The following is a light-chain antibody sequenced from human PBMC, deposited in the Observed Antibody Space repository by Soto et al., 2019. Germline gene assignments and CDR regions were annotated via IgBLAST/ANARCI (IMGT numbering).Light chain of an antibody. Sequence: QSVLTQPPSVSGAPGQRVTISCTGSSSNIGAGYVVHWYQQLPGTAPKLLIYGNSNRPSGIPDRFSGSKSGTSASLAITGLQAEDEADYYCQSYDSSLSGSVVFGGGTKVTVI. CDR2: GNS. V-gene: IGLV1-40*01. CDR3: QSYDSSLSGSVV. J-gene: IGLJ2*01. CDR1: SSNIGAGYV.